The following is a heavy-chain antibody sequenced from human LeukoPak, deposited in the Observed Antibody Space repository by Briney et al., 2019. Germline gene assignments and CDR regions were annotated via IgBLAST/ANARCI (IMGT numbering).Heavy chain of an antibody. V-gene: IGHV4-61*01. J-gene: IGHJ3*02. CDR1: GGSISSSSYY. CDR3: AREGVEGAFDI. D-gene: IGHD3-16*01. CDR2: IYYSGST. Sequence: SETLSLTCTVSGGSISSSSYYWGWIRQPPGKGLEWIGYIYYSGSTNYNPSLKSRVTISVDTSKNQFSLKLSSVTAADTAVYYCAREGVEGAFDIWGQGTMVTVSS.